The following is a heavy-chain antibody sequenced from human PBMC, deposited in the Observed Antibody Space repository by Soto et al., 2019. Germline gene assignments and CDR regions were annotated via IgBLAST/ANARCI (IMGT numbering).Heavy chain of an antibody. CDR1: GFTFSSYS. CDR2: ISRSSNTI. D-gene: IGHD3-10*01. CDR3: ARGYYYGDFDY. J-gene: IGHJ4*02. V-gene: IGHV3-48*01. Sequence: LRLSCAASGFTFSSYSMNWVRQAPGKGLEWVSFISRSSNTIYYADSVKGRFTISRDNAKNSLYLQMNSLRAEDTAVYYCARGYYYGDFDYWGQGTLVTVSS.